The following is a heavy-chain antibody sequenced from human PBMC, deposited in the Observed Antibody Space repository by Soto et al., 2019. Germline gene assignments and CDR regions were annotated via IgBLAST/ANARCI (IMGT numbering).Heavy chain of an antibody. CDR3: ARSGYSYGTFDY. Sequence: DSLKVSCQCSVDGFTSYVTGLMLQMPGKGLEWMGIIYPGDSDTRYSPSFQGQVTISADKSISTAYLQWSSLKASDTAMYYCARSGYSYGTFDYCGQRTLVTVSS. V-gene: IGHV5-51*01. CDR2: IYPGDSDT. CDR1: VDGFTSYV. D-gene: IGHD5-18*01. J-gene: IGHJ4*02.